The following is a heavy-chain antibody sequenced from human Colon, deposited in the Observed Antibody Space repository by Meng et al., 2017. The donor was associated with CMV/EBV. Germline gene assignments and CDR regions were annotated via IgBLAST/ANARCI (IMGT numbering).Heavy chain of an antibody. J-gene: IGHJ4*02. CDR2: ISPYNGDT. CDR3: ARELARGGY. CDR1: GYPFTNFG. Sequence: VRFVQFGVEVKKPGASVKVTCKTSGYPFTNFGISWVRQAPGQGLEWMAYISPYNGDTNYAQRFPGRVALTTGTSTSTVYMELGSLTSDDTAMYYCARELARGGYWGQGTLVTVSS. V-gene: IGHV1-18*01.